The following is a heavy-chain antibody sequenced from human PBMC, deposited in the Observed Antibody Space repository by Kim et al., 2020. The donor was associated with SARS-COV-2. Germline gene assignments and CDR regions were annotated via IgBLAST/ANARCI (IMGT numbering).Heavy chain of an antibody. V-gene: IGHV3-11*01. CDR2: ISGSGGTK. J-gene: IGHJ6*02. CDR1: GFSFSDHY. Sequence: GGSLRLSCAASGFSFSDHYMSWIRQAPGKGLEWVSYISGSGGTKYYADSVKGRFTISRDNAKNSLYLQMNSLRAEDTAVYFCARFFYSYGMDVWGPGTTV. CDR3: ARFFYSYGMDV.